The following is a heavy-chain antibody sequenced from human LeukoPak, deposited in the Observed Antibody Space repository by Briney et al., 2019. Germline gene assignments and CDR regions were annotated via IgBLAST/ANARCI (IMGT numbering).Heavy chain of an antibody. CDR3: ARDRGYSCAHFDY. Sequence: SATLSLTCTVSGGSVSSGNYFWTWIRQPPGKGLEWLGYIFYTGSTNYNPSLKSRVTISLDTTKNQFSLKLSSVTAADTAVYYCARDRGYSCAHFDYWGQGTLVTVSS. V-gene: IGHV4-61*01. D-gene: IGHD6-25*01. CDR2: IFYTGST. J-gene: IGHJ4*02. CDR1: GGSVSSGNYF.